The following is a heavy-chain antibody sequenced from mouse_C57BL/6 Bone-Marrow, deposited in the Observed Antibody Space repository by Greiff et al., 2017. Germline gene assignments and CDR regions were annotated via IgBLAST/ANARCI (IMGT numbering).Heavy chain of an antibody. Sequence: QVQLQQPGAELVKPGASVKVSCKASGYTFTSYWMHWVKQRPGQGLEWIGRIHPSDSDTNYNQKFKGKATLTVDKSSSTAYIQLSSLTSEDSAVYYCASHYYGNYSYWYFDVWGTGTTVTVSS. CDR1: GYTFTSYW. CDR2: IHPSDSDT. V-gene: IGHV1-74*01. J-gene: IGHJ1*03. CDR3: ASHYYGNYSYWYFDV. D-gene: IGHD2-1*01.